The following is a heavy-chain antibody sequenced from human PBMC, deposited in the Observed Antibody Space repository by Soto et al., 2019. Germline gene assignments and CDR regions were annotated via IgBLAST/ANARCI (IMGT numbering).Heavy chain of an antibody. CDR3: ASPGIDLSGSWAAAFDF. CDR2: IYPGDSDT. D-gene: IGHD6-13*01. CDR1: GYSFTNNW. V-gene: IGHV5-51*01. Sequence: GESLKISCKGSGYSFTNNWIGWVRQMPGKGLEWMGIIYPGDSDTRYSPSFQGQVVISADKSVSTAYVQWSSLKASDSAMYYCASPGIDLSGSWAAAFDFWGQGAMVTVSS. J-gene: IGHJ3*01.